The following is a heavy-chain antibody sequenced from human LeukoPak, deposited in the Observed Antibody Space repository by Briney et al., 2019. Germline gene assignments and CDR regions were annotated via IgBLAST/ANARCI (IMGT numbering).Heavy chain of an antibody. CDR2: IYYSGST. Sequence: PSETLSPTCTVSGGSISSYYWSWIRQPPGKGLEWIGYIYYSGSTNYNPSLKSRVTISVDTSKNQFSLKLSSVTAADTAVYYCARAGVNRKYNWFDPWGQGTLVTVSS. CDR1: GGSISSYY. J-gene: IGHJ5*02. V-gene: IGHV4-59*01. CDR3: ARAGVNRKYNWFDP. D-gene: IGHD2/OR15-2a*01.